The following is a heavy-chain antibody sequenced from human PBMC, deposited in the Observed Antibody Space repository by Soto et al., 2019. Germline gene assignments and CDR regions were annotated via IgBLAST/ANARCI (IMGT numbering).Heavy chain of an antibody. CDR3: ARGSLAPDY. Sequence: PSETLSLTCTVSVASLNNYYWSWARQPAGKGLEWVGRIYTSGSTNYNPSLESRVTMSVDTSKNQFSLKLSSVTAADTAVYYCARGSLAPDYWGQGTLVTVSS. V-gene: IGHV4-4*07. CDR2: IYTSGST. CDR1: VASLNNYY. D-gene: IGHD1-26*01. J-gene: IGHJ4*02.